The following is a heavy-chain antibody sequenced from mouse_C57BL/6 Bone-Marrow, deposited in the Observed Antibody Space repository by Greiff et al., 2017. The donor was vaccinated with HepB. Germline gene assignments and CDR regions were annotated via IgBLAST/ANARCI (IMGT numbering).Heavy chain of an antibody. CDR1: GYSFTGYY. J-gene: IGHJ3*01. V-gene: IGHV1-42*01. D-gene: IGHD2-12*01. CDR3: AIYDWFAY. Sequence: EVQLQQSGPELVKPGASVKISCKASGYSFTGYYMNWVKQSPEKSLEWIGEINPSTGGTTYNQKFKAKATLTVDKSSSTAYMQLKSLTSEDSAVYYCAIYDWFAYWGQGTLVTVSA. CDR2: INPSTGGT.